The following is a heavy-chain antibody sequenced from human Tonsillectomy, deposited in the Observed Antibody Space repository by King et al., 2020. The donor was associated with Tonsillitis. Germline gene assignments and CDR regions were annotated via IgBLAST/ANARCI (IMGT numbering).Heavy chain of an antibody. J-gene: IGHJ4*02. Sequence: VQLVESGGGVVRPGGSLRLSCAASGFTFYDNGMSWVRQAPGKGLQWVSGINWSGSSPGYAGSVKGLFTITIENAKNSLYLKMNSMRAEDTALYYCARVGSKQWLVPDYFDYWGQGTLVTVSS. CDR3: ARVGSKQWLVPDYFDY. CDR1: GFTFYDNG. D-gene: IGHD6-19*01. V-gene: IGHV3-20*04. CDR2: INWSGSSP.